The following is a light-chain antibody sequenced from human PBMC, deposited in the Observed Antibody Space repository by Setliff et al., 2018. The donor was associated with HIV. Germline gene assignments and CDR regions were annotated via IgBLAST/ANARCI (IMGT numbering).Light chain of an antibody. V-gene: IGLV1-44*01. CDR1: NSNIGTTT. J-gene: IGLJ1*01. CDR3: ASWDDSRKVYV. CDR2: TNS. Sequence: QSVLTQSPSVSGTPGQRVTISCSGSNSNIGTTTVNWYQRLPGAAPKLIIYTNSHRPSAVPDRFSGSKSGTSASLAIIGLRPEEEAEYYCASWDDSRKVYVFGSGTKGTV.